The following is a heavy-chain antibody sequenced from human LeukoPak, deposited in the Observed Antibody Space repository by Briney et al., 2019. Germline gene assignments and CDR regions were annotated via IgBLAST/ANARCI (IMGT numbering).Heavy chain of an antibody. V-gene: IGHV3-74*01. J-gene: IGHJ5*02. CDR1: GFTFSSYW. Sequence: PGGSLRLSCAASGFTFSSYWMHWVRQAPGKGLVWVSRINSAGSSSSYADSVKGRFTISRDNAKNTLYLQMNSLRAEDTAVYYCARGDTRPGGLDPWGQGTLVTVSS. D-gene: IGHD1-1*01. CDR2: INSAGSSS. CDR3: ARGDTRPGGLDP.